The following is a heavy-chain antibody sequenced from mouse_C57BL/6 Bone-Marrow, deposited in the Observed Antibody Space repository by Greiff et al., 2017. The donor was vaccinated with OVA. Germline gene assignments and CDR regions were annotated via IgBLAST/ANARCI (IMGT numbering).Heavy chain of an antibody. Sequence: QVQLQQPGAELVKPGASVKLSCKASGYTFTSYWMQWVKQRPGQGLEWIGEIDPSDSYTNYNQKFKGKATLTVDTSSSTAYMQLSSLTSEDSAVYYCARWLPFDYWGQGTTRTVSS. CDR2: IDPSDSYT. CDR1: GYTFTSYW. V-gene: IGHV1-50*01. D-gene: IGHD2-2*01. CDR3: ARWLPFDY. J-gene: IGHJ2*01.